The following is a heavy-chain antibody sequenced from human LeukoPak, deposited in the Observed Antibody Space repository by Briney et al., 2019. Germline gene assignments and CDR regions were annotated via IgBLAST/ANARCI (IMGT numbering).Heavy chain of an antibody. CDR3: AKDRDTALYY. Sequence: GGSLRLSCAASGFTFSSYGMHWVRQAPGKGLEWVAFIRYDGSNKYYADSVKGRFTISRDDSKNTLYLQMNSLRAEDTAVYYCAKDRDTALYYWGQGTLVTVSS. V-gene: IGHV3-30*02. D-gene: IGHD5-18*01. CDR2: IRYDGSNK. CDR1: GFTFSSYG. J-gene: IGHJ4*02.